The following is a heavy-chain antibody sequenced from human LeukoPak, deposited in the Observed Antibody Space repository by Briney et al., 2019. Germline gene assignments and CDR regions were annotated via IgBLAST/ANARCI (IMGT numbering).Heavy chain of an antibody. V-gene: IGHV4-39*07. CDR2: IYYSGST. D-gene: IGHD6-13*01. CDR3: ARERFGSYSSSWYVRPARGVDY. Sequence: SETLSLTCTVSGGSISSSSYYWGWIRQPPGKGLEWIGSIYYSGSTYYNPSLKSRVTISVDTSKNQFSLKLSSVTAADTAVYYCARERFGSYSSSWYVRPARGVDYWGQGTLVTVSS. J-gene: IGHJ4*02. CDR1: GGSISSSSYY.